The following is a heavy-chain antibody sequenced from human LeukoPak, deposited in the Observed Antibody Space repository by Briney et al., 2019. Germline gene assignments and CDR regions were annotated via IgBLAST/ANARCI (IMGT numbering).Heavy chain of an antibody. CDR3: ARGATSPLDY. V-gene: IGHV4-34*01. Sequence: PSETLSLTCTVYGGSFSGYHWTWIRQPPGKGLEWIGEINYSRRTNYSPSLKSRVTLSIDTSKNQFSLKLSSVTAADTAVYYCARGATSPLDYWGQGTPVTVSS. CDR1: GGSFSGYH. J-gene: IGHJ4*02. CDR2: INYSRRT. D-gene: IGHD2-15*01.